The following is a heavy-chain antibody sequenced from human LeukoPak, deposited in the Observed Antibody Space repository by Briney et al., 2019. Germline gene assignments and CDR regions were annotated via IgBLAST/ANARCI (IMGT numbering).Heavy chain of an antibody. V-gene: IGHV1-69*13. CDR3: ARSCPPGGSCYSFNDAFDI. J-gene: IGHJ3*02. Sequence: SVKVSCKASGGTFSSYAISWVRQAPGQGLEWMGGIIPIFGTANYAQKFQGRVTITADESTSTAYMEPSSLRSEDTAVYYCARSCPPGGSCYSFNDAFDIWGKGTTVTVSS. CDR1: GGTFSSYA. CDR2: IIPIFGTA. D-gene: IGHD2-15*01.